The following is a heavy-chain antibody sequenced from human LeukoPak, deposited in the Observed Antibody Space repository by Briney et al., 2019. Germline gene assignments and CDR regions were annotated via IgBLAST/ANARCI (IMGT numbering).Heavy chain of an antibody. CDR2: IYFSET. J-gene: IGHJ3*02. CDR3: ASPSKLVISRGGFDI. CDR1: GGSTSDTTYY. Sequence: SETLSLTCTVSGGSTSDTTYYWAWMRQPPGKGLEWIGSIYFSETKYNPSLKSRITISGDTSKNQFSLKLSSVTAADTAVYFCASPSKLVISRGGFDIWGQGTMVTVS. V-gene: IGHV4-39*01. D-gene: IGHD3-22*01.